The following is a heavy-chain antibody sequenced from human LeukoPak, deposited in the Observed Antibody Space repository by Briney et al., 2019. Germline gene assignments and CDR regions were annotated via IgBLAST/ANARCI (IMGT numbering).Heavy chain of an antibody. V-gene: IGHV5-51*01. CDR3: ARLFDRPGETGAFDI. CDR1: GYSFTSYW. Sequence: GESLKFSCKGSGYSFTSYWISWVRQMPGKGLEWMGIIYPGDSDTRYSPSFQGQVTISADKSISTAYLQWSSLKASDTAMYYCARLFDRPGETGAFDIWGQGTMVTVSS. D-gene: IGHD2-21*01. CDR2: IYPGDSDT. J-gene: IGHJ3*02.